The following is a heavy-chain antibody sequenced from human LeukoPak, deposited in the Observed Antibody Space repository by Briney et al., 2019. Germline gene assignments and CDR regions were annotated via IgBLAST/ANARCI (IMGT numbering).Heavy chain of an antibody. V-gene: IGHV4-4*07. J-gene: IGHJ6*03. D-gene: IGHD4-17*01. CDR1: GGSINNYY. CDR2: IYTTGST. CDR3: ARVVTNRPYGDYYYYYYYMDV. Sequence: PAETLSLTCTVSGGSINNYYWSWIRQPAGKGLEWIGRIYTTGSTNYNPSLKSRITMSVDTSKNQFSLKLSSVTAADTAVYYCARVVTNRPYGDYYYYYYYMDVWGKGTTVTVSS.